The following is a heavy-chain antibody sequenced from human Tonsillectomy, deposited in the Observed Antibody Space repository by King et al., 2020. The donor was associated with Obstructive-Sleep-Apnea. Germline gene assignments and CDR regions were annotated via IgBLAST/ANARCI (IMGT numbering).Heavy chain of an antibody. CDR2: ISWNGGSS. Sequence: VQLVESGGGLAQPGRSLRLSCAASGFTFDDYSMHWVRQAPGKGLEWVSGISWNGGSSGYADSVKGRFTISRDNAKSSLYLQMNSLRAEDTALYYCAKDISYDILTGDFDYWGQGTLVTVSS. V-gene: IGHV3-9*01. J-gene: IGHJ4*02. CDR3: AKDISYDILTGDFDY. CDR1: GFTFDDYS. D-gene: IGHD3-9*01.